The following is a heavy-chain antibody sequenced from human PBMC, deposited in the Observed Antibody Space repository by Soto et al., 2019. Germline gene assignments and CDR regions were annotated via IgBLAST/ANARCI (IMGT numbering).Heavy chain of an antibody. J-gene: IGHJ4*02. CDR3: AREPGEDFDY. CDR1: GFTFSSYA. CDR2: ISSNGGST. V-gene: IGHV3-64D*08. D-gene: IGHD3-16*01. Sequence: GGSLRLSCSASGFTFSSYAMHWVRQAPGKGLEYVSAISSNGGSTYYADSVKGRFTISRDNSKNTLYLQMSSVTAADTAVYYCAREPGEDFDYSGQGTLVTVSS.